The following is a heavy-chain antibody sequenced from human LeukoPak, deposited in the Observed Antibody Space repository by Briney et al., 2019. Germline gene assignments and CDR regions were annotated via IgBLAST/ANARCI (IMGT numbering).Heavy chain of an antibody. J-gene: IGHJ6*02. D-gene: IGHD6-13*01. CDR1: GFTFSSYG. Sequence: GGSLRLSCAASGFTFSSYGMHWVRQAPGKGLEWVAFIHYDGTITYYADSVKGRFTISRDSSKNTLFLQMNSLGAEDTAVYYCAKDQQSYYYYGMDVWGQGTTVTVSS. V-gene: IGHV3-30*02. CDR3: AKDQQSYYYYGMDV. CDR2: IHYDGTIT.